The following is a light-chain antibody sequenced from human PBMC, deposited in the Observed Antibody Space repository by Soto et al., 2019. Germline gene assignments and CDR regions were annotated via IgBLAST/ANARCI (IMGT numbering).Light chain of an antibody. J-gene: IGKJ4*01. CDR1: QSVSSSY. V-gene: IGKV3-20*01. CDR3: QQYSSSPPLT. CDR2: GAS. Sequence: EIVLTQSPGTLSLSPGERATLSCRASQSVSSSYFSWYQQKPGQAPMLLIYGASSRATGIPDRFSGSGSGTDFTLTISRLEPEDFAVYYCQQYSSSPPLTFGRGTKLEIK.